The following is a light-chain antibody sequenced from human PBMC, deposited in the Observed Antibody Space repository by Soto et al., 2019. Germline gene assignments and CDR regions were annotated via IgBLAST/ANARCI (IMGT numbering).Light chain of an antibody. CDR2: DVS. Sequence: SALTQPASVSGSPGQSITISCTGTSSDVGGYNYVSWYQQHPGKAPKLMISDVSNRPSGVSNRFSGSKSGNTASLTISGLQAEDEADYYCTSYTSSSTLEVFGGGTKLTVL. CDR1: SSDVGGYNY. CDR3: TSYTSSSTLEV. V-gene: IGLV2-14*03. J-gene: IGLJ2*01.